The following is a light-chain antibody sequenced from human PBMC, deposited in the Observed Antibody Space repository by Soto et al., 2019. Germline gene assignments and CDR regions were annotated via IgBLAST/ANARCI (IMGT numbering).Light chain of an antibody. CDR3: QQRNSWPPTFT. J-gene: IGKJ5*01. Sequence: ERVLTHSPATLSLSTGERATLSCRASQSVGSFLAWYQQKPGQAPRLLIYDTSIRATGTPARFSGSGSGTDFTLTISSLEPEDFAVYYCQQRNSWPPTFTFGQGTRLEIK. CDR2: DTS. CDR1: QSVGSF. V-gene: IGKV3-11*01.